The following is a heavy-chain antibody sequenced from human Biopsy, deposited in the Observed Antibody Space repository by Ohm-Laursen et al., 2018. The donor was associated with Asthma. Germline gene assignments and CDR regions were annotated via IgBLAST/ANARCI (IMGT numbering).Heavy chain of an antibody. CDR2: ISYGGKT. CDR1: GDSMTPTSHY. V-gene: IGHV4-39*01. D-gene: IGHD3-3*01. CDR3: ARRITIFGVVQKDHGMDA. J-gene: IGHJ6*02. Sequence: SDTLSLTCPVSGDSMTPTSHYWDWIRQAPGKGLEWIGYISYGGKTSYNPSLKNRVTISRDTSKNQFSLRLTSVTAADTAVYFCARRITIFGVVQKDHGMDAWGQGTTVIVSS.